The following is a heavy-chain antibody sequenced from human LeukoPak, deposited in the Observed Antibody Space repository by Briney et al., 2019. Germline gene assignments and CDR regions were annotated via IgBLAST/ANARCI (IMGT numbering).Heavy chain of an antibody. D-gene: IGHD3-22*01. CDR3: ASSLSSGYYESD. CDR2: INPNSGGT. Sequence: ASVKVSCKASGYTFTGYYMHWVRQAPGQGLEWMGWINPNSGGTNYAQKFQGRVTMTRDTSISTAYMELSSLRSEDTAVYYCASSLSSGYYESDWGQGTLVTVSS. J-gene: IGHJ4*02. V-gene: IGHV1-2*02. CDR1: GYTFTGYY.